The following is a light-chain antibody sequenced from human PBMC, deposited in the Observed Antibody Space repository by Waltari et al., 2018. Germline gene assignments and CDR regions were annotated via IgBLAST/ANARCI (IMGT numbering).Light chain of an antibody. CDR2: DAS. Sequence: EIVLTQSPATLSLSPGEGATLSCRASQSVSTYLAWYQQKPGQAPRLLIYDASNKATGIPARFSGSGSETDFTLTISSLEPEDFAVYYCQHRASWPLTFGGGTKVEIK. CDR1: QSVSTY. J-gene: IGKJ4*01. V-gene: IGKV3-11*01. CDR3: QHRASWPLT.